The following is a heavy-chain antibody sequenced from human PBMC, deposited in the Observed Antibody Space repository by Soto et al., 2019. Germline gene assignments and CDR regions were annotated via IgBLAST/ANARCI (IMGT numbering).Heavy chain of an antibody. CDR3: VRELGLAY. J-gene: IGHJ4*02. CDR1: GFTLSNYW. V-gene: IGHV3-7*03. CDR2: INKDGSQK. Sequence: AGSLRLSCAASGFTLSNYWMTWVRQAPGKGLEWVANINKDGSQKNYVDSVKGRFTIARDNGQNSLSLQINSLRVEDTAVYYCVRELGLAYWGQGALVTVSS. D-gene: IGHD7-27*01.